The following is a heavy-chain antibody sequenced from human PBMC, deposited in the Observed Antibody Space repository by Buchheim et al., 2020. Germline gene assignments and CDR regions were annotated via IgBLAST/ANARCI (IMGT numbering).Heavy chain of an antibody. V-gene: IGHV4-30-4*01. J-gene: IGHJ5*02. CDR2: IYYSGST. Sequence: QVQLQESGPGLVKPSQTLSLTCTVSGGSISSGDYYWSWIRQPPGKGLEWIGYIYYSGSTYYDPSLKSRVTISVDTSKNQFSLKLSSVTAADTAVYYCARGGDAGDFWSGYYIRWFDPWGQGTL. CDR3: ARGGDAGDFWSGYYIRWFDP. D-gene: IGHD3-3*01. CDR1: GGSISSGDYY.